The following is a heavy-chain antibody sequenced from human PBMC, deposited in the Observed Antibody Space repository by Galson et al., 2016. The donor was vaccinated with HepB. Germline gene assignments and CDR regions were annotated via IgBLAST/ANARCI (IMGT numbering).Heavy chain of an antibody. Sequence: SLRLSCAASGFAFSSHWMHWVRQDLGKGLVWVSRINSDGTISNYADSVKGRFTISRDKAQNTLYLQMNSLRAEETAVYFCVRDHSVVPTTAYNWFDPWGRGTLVTVSS. J-gene: IGHJ5*02. CDR2: INSDGTIS. V-gene: IGHV3-74*01. CDR1: GFAFSSHW. D-gene: IGHD4-23*01. CDR3: VRDHSVVPTTAYNWFDP.